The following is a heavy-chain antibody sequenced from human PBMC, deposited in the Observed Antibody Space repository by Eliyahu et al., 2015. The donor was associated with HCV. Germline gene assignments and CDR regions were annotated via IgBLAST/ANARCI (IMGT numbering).Heavy chain of an antibody. J-gene: IGHJ1*01. D-gene: IGHD3-10*01. CDR1: GFTFRNYG. CDR3: ARDMLYGSKNYQQHFQY. V-gene: IGHV3-33*01. Sequence: QVQLVESGGGVVQPGRSLRLSCEASGFTFRNYGMHWVRQAPGKGPGWVAVIWYDGSNDHYADSVKGRFTISRDNSKNTLFLQMNSLRAEDTAVYYCARDMLYGSKNYQQHFQYWGQGTLVTVSS. CDR2: IWYDGSND.